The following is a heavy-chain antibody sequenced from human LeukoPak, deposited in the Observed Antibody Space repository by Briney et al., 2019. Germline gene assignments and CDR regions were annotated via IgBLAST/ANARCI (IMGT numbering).Heavy chain of an antibody. D-gene: IGHD3-10*01. V-gene: IGHV3-48*04. CDR2: ISSSSSTI. CDR1: GSTFSSYS. Sequence: PGGSLRLSCAASGSTFSSYSMNWVRQAPGKGLEWVSYISSSSSTIYYADSVKGRFTISRDNAKNSLYLQMNSLRAEDTAVYYCARGSGPRTVVRGVIIGDAFDIWGQGTMVTVSS. J-gene: IGHJ3*02. CDR3: ARGSGPRTVVRGVIIGDAFDI.